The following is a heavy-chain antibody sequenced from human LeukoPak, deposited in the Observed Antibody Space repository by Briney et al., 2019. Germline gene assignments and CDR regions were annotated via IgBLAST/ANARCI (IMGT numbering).Heavy chain of an antibody. CDR2: INTDGSST. V-gene: IGHV3-74*01. J-gene: IGHJ4*02. CDR1: GFTFSRYW. Sequence: PGGSLRLSCAASGFTFSRYWMHWVRQAPGKGLVWVSLINTDGSSTSYADSVKGRFTISRDNAKNPLYLQMNILRVEDTVLYYCTRGYPIFDYWGQGTLVTVSS. D-gene: IGHD3-16*02. CDR3: TRGYPIFDY.